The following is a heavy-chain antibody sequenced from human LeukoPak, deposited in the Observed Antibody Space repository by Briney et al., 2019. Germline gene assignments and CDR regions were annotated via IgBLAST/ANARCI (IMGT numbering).Heavy chain of an antibody. CDR2: INQDGSEK. Sequence: PPGGSLRLSCAASGCTFSTYWMNWVRQAPGKGLEWVANINQDGSEKYYVDSVRGRFTISRDNAKNSLYLQTNSLRAEDTAVYYCARLVAPFYYYIGVWGKGTTVTVSS. J-gene: IGHJ6*03. CDR1: GCTFSTYW. V-gene: IGHV3-7*01. CDR3: ARLVAPFYYYIGV. D-gene: IGHD2-15*01.